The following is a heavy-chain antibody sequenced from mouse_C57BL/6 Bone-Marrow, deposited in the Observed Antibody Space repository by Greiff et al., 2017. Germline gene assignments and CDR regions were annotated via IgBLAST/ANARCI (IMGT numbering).Heavy chain of an antibody. CDR2: IYPGSGST. CDR1: GYTFTSYW. CDR3: ARGRESPDYFDY. Sequence: QVQLQQPGAELVKPGASVKMSCKASGYTFTSYWITWVKQRPGQGLEWIGDIYPGSGSTNYNEKFKSKATLTVDTSSSTAYMQLSSLTSEDSAVXYCARGRESPDYFDYWGQGTTLTVSS. V-gene: IGHV1-55*01. J-gene: IGHJ2*01.